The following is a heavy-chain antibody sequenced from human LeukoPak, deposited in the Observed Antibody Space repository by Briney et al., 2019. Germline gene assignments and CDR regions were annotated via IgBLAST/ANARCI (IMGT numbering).Heavy chain of an antibody. CDR2: IYYSGST. V-gene: IGHV4-39*07. CDR3: ARDGERAAAVDY. CDR1: GGSISSSSYY. Sequence: PSEPLSLTYTVSGGSISSSSYYWGWIRQPPGKGLEWIGRIYYSGSTYYNPSLKSRVTISVDTSENQFSLKLSSVTAADTAVYYCARDGERAAAVDYWGQGTLVTVSS. D-gene: IGHD6-13*01. J-gene: IGHJ4*02.